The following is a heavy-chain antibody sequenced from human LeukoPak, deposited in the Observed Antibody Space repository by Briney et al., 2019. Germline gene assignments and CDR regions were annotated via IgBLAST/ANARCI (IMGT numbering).Heavy chain of an antibody. Sequence: PSATLSLTCTVSGGSISNYYWSWIRQPPGKGLEWIGYVYYRGTTNYNPSLKSRVTISVDTSKNQFSLTLSSVTAADTAVYYCARHSCSSTSCYAVVDWFDPWGQGTLVTVSS. CDR1: GGSISNYY. CDR2: VYYRGTT. D-gene: IGHD2-2*01. V-gene: IGHV4-59*08. J-gene: IGHJ5*02. CDR3: ARHSCSSTSCYAVVDWFDP.